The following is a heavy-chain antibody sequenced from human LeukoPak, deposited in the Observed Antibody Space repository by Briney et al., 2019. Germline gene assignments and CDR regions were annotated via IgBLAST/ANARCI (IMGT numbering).Heavy chain of an antibody. D-gene: IGHD3-9*01. V-gene: IGHV4-59*01. J-gene: IGHJ4*02. CDR3: ASCHDILTGPYDY. Sequence: SETLSLTCTVSGGSTSSYYWSWIRQPPGKGLEWIGYIYYSGSTNYNPSLKSRVTISVDTSKNQFSLKLSSVTAADTAVYYCASCHDILTGPYDYWGQGTLVTVSS. CDR2: IYYSGST. CDR1: GGSTSSYY.